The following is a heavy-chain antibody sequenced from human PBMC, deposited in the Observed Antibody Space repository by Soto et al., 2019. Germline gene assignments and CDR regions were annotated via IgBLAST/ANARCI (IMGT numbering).Heavy chain of an antibody. CDR1: GFTFNNAW. CDR2: IKSKTDGGTI. CDR3: TTVDCSGVSCYHAFVI. J-gene: IGHJ3*02. D-gene: IGHD2-15*01. Sequence: EVHLVESGGGLVKPGGSLRLSCAASGFTFNNAWMHWVRQAPGKGLEWVGRIKSKTDGGTIDYAAPVKGRFSISRDDSENTLYLQMNSLKTEDTAVYYCTTVDCSGVSCYHAFVIWGQGTVVTVSS. V-gene: IGHV3-15*07.